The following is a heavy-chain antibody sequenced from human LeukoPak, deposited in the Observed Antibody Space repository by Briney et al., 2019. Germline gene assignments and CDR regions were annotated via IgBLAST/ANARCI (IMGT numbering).Heavy chain of an antibody. D-gene: IGHD3-22*01. CDR3: AKDSPYYYDSSGYSDY. CDR1: GFTFSSYA. J-gene: IGHJ4*02. V-gene: IGHV3-23*01. Sequence: GGSLRLSCAASGFTFSSYAMSWVRQAPGKGLEWVSTISGSGGSTYYADSVKGRFTISRDNSKNTLYLQMNSLRAEDTAVYYCAKDSPYYYDSSGYSDYWGQGTLVTVSS. CDR2: ISGSGGST.